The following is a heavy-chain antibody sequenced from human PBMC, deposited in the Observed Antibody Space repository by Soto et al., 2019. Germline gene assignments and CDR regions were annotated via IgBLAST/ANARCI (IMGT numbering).Heavy chain of an antibody. D-gene: IGHD2-21*02. CDR3: VQSRCGGDCLQSYSSHSYYGLDV. CDR1: GFSCSTIGEG. Sequence: QITLKESGPTLVKPTQTLTLTRTSPGFSCSTIGEGMGWIRQPPGKALEWLALIYWDDDKRYSPSLKSRLTITKDTSKNRVVLTMTNMDPVDTATYYCVQSRCGGDCLQSYSSHSYYGLDVWGQGTTVTVSS. CDR2: IYWDDDK. J-gene: IGHJ6*02. V-gene: IGHV2-5*02.